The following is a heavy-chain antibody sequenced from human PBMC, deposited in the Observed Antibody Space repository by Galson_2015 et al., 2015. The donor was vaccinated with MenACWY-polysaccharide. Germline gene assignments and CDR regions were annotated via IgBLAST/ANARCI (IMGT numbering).Heavy chain of an antibody. CDR1: GFTFRSYA. CDR3: TRDSSDGYNYDMDV. Sequence: SLRLSCAASGFTFRSYAMSWVRQAPGKGLEWVSGISGSGSSAYYADSVKGRFTISRDNSKNTLYLQMNSLRAEDTAVYYCTRDSSDGYNYDMDVWGQGTTVTVSS. CDR2: ISGSGSSA. V-gene: IGHV3-23*01. D-gene: IGHD5-24*01. J-gene: IGHJ6*02.